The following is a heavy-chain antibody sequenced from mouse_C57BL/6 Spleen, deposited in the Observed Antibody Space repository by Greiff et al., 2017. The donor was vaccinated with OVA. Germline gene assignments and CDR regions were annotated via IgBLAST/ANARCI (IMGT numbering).Heavy chain of an antibody. CDR3: ARDYYGSSYEFAY. J-gene: IGHJ3*01. Sequence: EVQLQQSGPGLVKPSQSLSLTCSVTGYSITSGYYWNWIRQPPGNKLEWMGNISYDGSNKYNPSLKNRTPIPRDTSKNQFFLKLNSVTTEDTATYYCARDYYGSSYEFAYWGQGTLVTVSA. V-gene: IGHV3-6*01. CDR1: GYSITSGYY. D-gene: IGHD1-1*01. CDR2: ISYDGSN.